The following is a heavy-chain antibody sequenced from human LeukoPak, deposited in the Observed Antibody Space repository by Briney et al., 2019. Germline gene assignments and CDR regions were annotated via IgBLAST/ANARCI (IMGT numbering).Heavy chain of an antibody. CDR1: GYTFTTYY. Sequence: GASVKVSCKASGYTFTTYYMHWVRQAPGQGLEWMGITNPSGGSTTYAQKFQGRVTMTRDTSTSTVYMELNNLRSEDTAVYYCARDPMRAPVPDCSSTSCGFDYWGQGTLVTVSS. J-gene: IGHJ4*02. CDR3: ARDPMRAPVPDCSSTSCGFDY. D-gene: IGHD2-2*01. V-gene: IGHV1-46*01. CDR2: TNPSGGST.